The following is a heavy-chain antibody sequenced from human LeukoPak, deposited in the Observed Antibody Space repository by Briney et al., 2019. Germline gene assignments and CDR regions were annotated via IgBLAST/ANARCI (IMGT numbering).Heavy chain of an antibody. CDR2: IYYSGST. Sequence: TSETLSLTCTVSGGSISSYYWSWIRQPPGKGLEWIGYIYYSGSTNYNPSLKSRVTISVDTSKNQFSLKLSSVTAADTAVYYCARAPITLVRGGFWFDPWGQGTLVTVSS. CDR1: GGSISSYY. CDR3: ARAPITLVRGGFWFDP. J-gene: IGHJ5*02. V-gene: IGHV4-59*01. D-gene: IGHD3-10*01.